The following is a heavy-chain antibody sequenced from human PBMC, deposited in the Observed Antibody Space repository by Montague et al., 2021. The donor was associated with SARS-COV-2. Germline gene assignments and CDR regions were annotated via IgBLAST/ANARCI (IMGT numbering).Heavy chain of an antibody. CDR1: GDSMNNYY. D-gene: IGHD6-13*01. Sequence: SETLSLTCTVSGDSMNNYYWSWIRRPPGKGLEWVGYINYSGSTHCNPSLQSRVTLSRDTSKNQFSLRLTSVTAADTAMYFCARAPIYRSSWYAYFDYWGQGTLVTVSS. J-gene: IGHJ4*02. CDR3: ARAPIYRSSWYAYFDY. CDR2: INYSGST. V-gene: IGHV4-59*01.